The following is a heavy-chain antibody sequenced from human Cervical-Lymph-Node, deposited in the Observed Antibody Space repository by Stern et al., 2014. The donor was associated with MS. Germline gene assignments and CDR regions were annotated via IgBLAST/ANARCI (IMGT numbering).Heavy chain of an antibody. CDR1: GYTFGSYG. Sequence: QVQLVPSGAEVMKPGASVKVSCKASGYTFGSYGITWVRQAPGQGLEWMGWMSAYNGNTNYAQKIHDRVTMTRDTSTNTAYMELRSLRSDDTGMYYCARGNGEFDFWGQGTLVTVSS. D-gene: IGHD2-8*01. J-gene: IGHJ4*02. CDR3: ARGNGEFDF. V-gene: IGHV1-18*01. CDR2: MSAYNGNT.